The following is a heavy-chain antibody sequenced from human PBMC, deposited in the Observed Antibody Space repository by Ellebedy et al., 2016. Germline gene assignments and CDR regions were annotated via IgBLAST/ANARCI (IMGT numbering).Heavy chain of an antibody. V-gene: IGHV3-23*01. D-gene: IGHD4-17*01. CDR3: YYGHYSAS. CDR1: GFSFSNYF. Sequence: GGSLRLXXATSGFSFSNYFMTWIRRAPGKGLEWVATISGAGYTTFFADSVKGRFTISRDNSKNTLYLQMNNLRVEDTAVYYCYYGHYSASWGQGTLVTVSS. J-gene: IGHJ4*02. CDR2: ISGAGYTT.